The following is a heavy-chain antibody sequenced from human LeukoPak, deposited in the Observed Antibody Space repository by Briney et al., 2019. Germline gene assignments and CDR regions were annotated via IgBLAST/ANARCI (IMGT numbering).Heavy chain of an antibody. D-gene: IGHD6-13*01. Sequence: PGGSLRLSCVGSGFNFGGYWMHWVRQAPGKGPVWVSRIKNDGSITSYADSVKGRFTISRDNAKNSLYLQMNSLRAEDTAVYYCAKWGSSWVLHDAFDIWGQGTMVTVSS. V-gene: IGHV3-74*01. CDR1: GFNFGGYW. CDR2: IKNDGSIT. CDR3: AKWGSSWVLHDAFDI. J-gene: IGHJ3*02.